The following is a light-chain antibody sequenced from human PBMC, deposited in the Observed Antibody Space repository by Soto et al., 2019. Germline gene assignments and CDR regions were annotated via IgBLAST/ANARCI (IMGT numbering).Light chain of an antibody. V-gene: IGKV3-20*01. J-gene: IGKJ2*01. CDR3: QRYGNSYT. CDR1: QSVSTSF. Sequence: EIVLTQSPGTLSLSPGERATLSCRASQSVSTSFLAWYRQKPGQALRLLIYGASVRAPGIPDRFSGSGSGTDFTLTISRLEREDSGVYYCQRYGNSYTFGQGTKLEIK. CDR2: GAS.